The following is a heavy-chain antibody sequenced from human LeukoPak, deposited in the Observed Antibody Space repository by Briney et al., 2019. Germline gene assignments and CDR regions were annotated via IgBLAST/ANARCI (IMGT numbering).Heavy chain of an antibody. V-gene: IGHV3-23*01. D-gene: IGHD3-16*01. CDR2: ISGSGDNT. J-gene: IGHJ4*02. CDR1: GFTFSSYV. CDR3: AKDLVVF. Sequence: PGGSLRLSCAASGFTFSSYVMTWVRQAPGKGLEWVSSISGSGDNTYYADSVKGRFTISRDNSKNTLYLQMHSLTAEDSAVYYCAKDLVVFWGQGTLVTVSS.